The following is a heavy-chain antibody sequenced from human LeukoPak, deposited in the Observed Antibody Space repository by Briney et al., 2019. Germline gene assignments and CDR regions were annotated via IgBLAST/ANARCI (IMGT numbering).Heavy chain of an antibody. V-gene: IGHV7-4-1*02. J-gene: IGHJ5*02. Sequence: ASVKVSCKASGGTFSSYAISWVRQAPGQGLEWMGWINTNTGNPTYAQGFTGRFVFSLDTSVSTAYLQISSLKADDTAVYYCARDLGSTRRNWFDPWGQGTLVTVSS. CDR3: ARDLGSTRRNWFDP. CDR1: GGTFSSYA. CDR2: INTNTGNP. D-gene: IGHD2-2*01.